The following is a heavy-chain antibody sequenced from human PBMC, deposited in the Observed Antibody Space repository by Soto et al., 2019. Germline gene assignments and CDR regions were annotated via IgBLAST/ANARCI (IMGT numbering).Heavy chain of an antibody. D-gene: IGHD3-3*01. CDR1: GGYISSSSYY. Sequence: SETLSVTCTVSGGYISSSSYYWGWIRQPPGKGLEWIGSIYYSGSTYYNPSLKSRVTISVDTSKNQFSLKLSSVTAADTAVYYXAKQLFGVVITNFDYWGQGTLVTVSS. CDR3: AKQLFGVVITNFDY. V-gene: IGHV4-39*01. CDR2: IYYSGST. J-gene: IGHJ4*02.